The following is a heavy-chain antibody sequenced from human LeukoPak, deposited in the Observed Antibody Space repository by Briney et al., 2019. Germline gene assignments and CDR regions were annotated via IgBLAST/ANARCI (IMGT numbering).Heavy chain of an antibody. CDR2: IIPIFGTA. CDR3: ARGSGYYYYFDY. Sequence: SVKVSCKASGGTFSSYAISWVRQAPGQGLEWMGRIIPIFGTANYAQKFQGRVTITADESTNTAYMELSSLRSEDTAVYYCARGSGYYYYFDYWGQGTLVTVSS. CDR1: GGTFSSYA. V-gene: IGHV1-69*15. J-gene: IGHJ4*02. D-gene: IGHD3-22*01.